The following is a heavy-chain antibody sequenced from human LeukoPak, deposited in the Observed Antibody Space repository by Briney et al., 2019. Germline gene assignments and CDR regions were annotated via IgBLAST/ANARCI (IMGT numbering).Heavy chain of an antibody. Sequence: SETLSLTCTVSGGSISSSSYYWGWIRQPPGKGLEWIGYIYHSGSTYYNPSLKSRVTISVDRSKNQFSLKLSSVTAADTAVYYCARDTVKGIVNWFDPWGQGTLVTVSS. V-gene: IGHV4-39*07. CDR2: IYHSGST. D-gene: IGHD2/OR15-2a*01. J-gene: IGHJ5*02. CDR1: GGSISSSSYY. CDR3: ARDTVKGIVNWFDP.